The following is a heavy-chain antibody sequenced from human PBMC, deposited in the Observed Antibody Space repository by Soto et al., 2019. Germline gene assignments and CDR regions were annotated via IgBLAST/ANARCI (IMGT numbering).Heavy chain of an antibody. CDR3: ARLGAYYRSLDP. Sequence: LSCAASGFTFSSYAMSWIRQPPGKGLEWIGSIYYSGSTYYNPSLKSRVTISVDTSKNQFSLKLSSVTAADTAVYYCARLGAYYRSLDPWGPGTLVTVSS. V-gene: IGHV4-38-2*01. CDR1: GFTFSSYA. D-gene: IGHD2-21*01. J-gene: IGHJ5*02. CDR2: IYYSGST.